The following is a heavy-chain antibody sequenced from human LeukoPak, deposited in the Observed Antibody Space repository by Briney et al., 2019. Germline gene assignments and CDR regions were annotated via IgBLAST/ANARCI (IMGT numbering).Heavy chain of an antibody. CDR3: ARGYYYGSGSYYSYYYYGMDV. CDR2: MNPNSGNT. D-gene: IGHD3-10*01. J-gene: IGHJ6*02. CDR1: GYTFTSYD. Sequence: GASVKVSCKASGYTFTSYDTNWVRQATGQGLEWMGWMNPNSGNTGYAQKFQGRVTMTRNTSISTAYMELSSLRSEDTAVYYCARGYYYGSGSYYSYYYYGMDVWGQGTTVTVSS. V-gene: IGHV1-8*01.